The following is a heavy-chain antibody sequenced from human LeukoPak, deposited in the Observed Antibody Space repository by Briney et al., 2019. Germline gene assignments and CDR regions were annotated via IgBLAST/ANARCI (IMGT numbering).Heavy chain of an antibody. CDR2: ISGSAGST. V-gene: IGHV3-23*01. CDR1: GFTFSNYA. Sequence: GGSLRLSCVASGFTFSNYALTWIRQAPGKGLEWVSAISGSAGSTHYADSVKGRFTISRDNSKNTLYLQMNRLRAEDTAVYYCAKHFCTGLDCSLFDSWGQGTLVTVSS. J-gene: IGHJ4*02. D-gene: IGHD3/OR15-3a*01. CDR3: AKHFCTGLDCSLFDS.